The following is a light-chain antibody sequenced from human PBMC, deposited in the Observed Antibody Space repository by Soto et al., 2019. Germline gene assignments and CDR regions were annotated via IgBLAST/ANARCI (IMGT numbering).Light chain of an antibody. J-gene: IGKJ4*01. Sequence: ETVMTQSPATLSVSPGERATLSCRASQSISSNLAWFQQKPGQAPRLLIYGASTRASDTPARFSGSGSVTEFALTISSLQSEDFAVYYCLQRSNWPLTFGGGTKVDIK. CDR2: GAS. CDR1: QSISSN. CDR3: LQRSNWPLT. V-gene: IGKV3D-15*01.